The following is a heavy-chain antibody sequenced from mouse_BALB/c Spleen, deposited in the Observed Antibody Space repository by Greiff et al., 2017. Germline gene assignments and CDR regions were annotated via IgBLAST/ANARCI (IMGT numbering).Heavy chain of an antibody. D-gene: IGHD1-1*01. J-gene: IGHJ2*01. CDR3: TRRSRDDYGYFDY. CDR1: GYTFTSYY. CDR2: INPSNGGT. Sequence: QVQLQQSGAELVKPGASVKLSCKASGYTFTSYYMYWVKQRPGQGLEWIGEINPSNGGTNFNEKFKSKATLTVDKSSSTAYMQLSSLTSEDSAVYYCTRRSRDDYGYFDYWGQGTTLTVAS. V-gene: IGHV1S81*02.